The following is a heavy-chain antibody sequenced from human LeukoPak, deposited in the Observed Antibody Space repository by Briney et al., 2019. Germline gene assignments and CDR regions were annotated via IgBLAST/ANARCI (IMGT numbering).Heavy chain of an antibody. CDR1: VFTFSSSS. D-gene: IGHD2-15*01. V-gene: IGHV3-23*01. J-gene: IGHJ4*02. Sequence: GGSLRLSCAASVFTFSSSSMSWVRQAPGKGLEWVSAISNNGGYTYYADSVQGRFTISRDNSKSTLCLQMNSLRAEDTAVYYCAKQLGYCSNGSCYFPYWGQGTLVTVSS. CDR2: ISNNGGYT. CDR3: AKQLGYCSNGSCYFPY.